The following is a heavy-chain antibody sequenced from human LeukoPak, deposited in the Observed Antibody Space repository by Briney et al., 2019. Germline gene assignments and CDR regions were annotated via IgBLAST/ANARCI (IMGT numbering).Heavy chain of an antibody. CDR1: GFTFSSYG. Sequence: GRSLRLSCAASGFTFSSYGMHWVRQAPGKGLEWVAVISYDGSNKYYADSVKGRFTISRDNSKNTLYLQMNSLRAEDTAVYYCAREPEQWLVVYFDYWGQGTLVTVSS. J-gene: IGHJ4*02. CDR3: AREPEQWLVVYFDY. CDR2: ISYDGSNK. D-gene: IGHD6-19*01. V-gene: IGHV3-30*19.